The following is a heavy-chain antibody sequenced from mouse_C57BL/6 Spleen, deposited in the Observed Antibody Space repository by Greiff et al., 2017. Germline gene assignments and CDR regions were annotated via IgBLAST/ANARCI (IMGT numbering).Heavy chain of an antibody. V-gene: IGHV6-3*01. Sequence: EVKLEESGGGLVQPGGSMKLSCVASGFTFSNYWMNWVRQSPEKGLEWVAQIRLKSDNYATHYAESVKGRFTISRADSKSSVYPQMNNLRAEDTGIYYCTSSTMAYWGQGTLVTVSA. CDR3: TSSTMAY. J-gene: IGHJ3*01. CDR1: GFTFSNYW. D-gene: IGHD2-1*01. CDR2: IRLKSDNYAT.